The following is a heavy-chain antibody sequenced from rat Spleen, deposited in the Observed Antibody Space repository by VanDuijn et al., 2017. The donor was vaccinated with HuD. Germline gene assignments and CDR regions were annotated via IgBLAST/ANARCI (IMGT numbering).Heavy chain of an antibody. J-gene: IGHJ2*01. CDR3: TRRHYGYTDYFDY. V-gene: IGHV5S23*01. D-gene: IGHD1-11*01. CDR1: GFTFSIYG. Sequence: EVQLVESGGGLVQPGRSLKLSCAPSGFTFSIYGMAWVRQAPTKGLEWVASIGTGGGNTHYRDSMKGRFTISRDNAKNILYLQMNSPRSEDTATYYCTRRHYGYTDYFDYWGQGVMVTVSS. CDR2: IGTGGGNT.